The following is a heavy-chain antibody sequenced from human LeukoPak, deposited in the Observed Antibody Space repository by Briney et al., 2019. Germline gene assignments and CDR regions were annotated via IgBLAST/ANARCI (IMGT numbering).Heavy chain of an antibody. V-gene: IGHV4-39*01. J-gene: IGHJ4*02. CDR1: GGSISSSSYY. CDR2: IYYSGST. D-gene: IGHD3-22*01. CDR3: ARHDSSAPDY. Sequence: PSETLCLTCTVSGGSISSSSYYRGWIRQPPGKGLEWIGSIYYSGSTYYNPSLKSRVTISVDTSKNQFSLKLSSVTAADTAVYYCARHDSSAPDYWGQGTLVTVSS.